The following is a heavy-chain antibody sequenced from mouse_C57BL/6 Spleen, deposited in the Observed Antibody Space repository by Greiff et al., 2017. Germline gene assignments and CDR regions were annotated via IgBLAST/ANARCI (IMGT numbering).Heavy chain of an antibody. Sequence: QVQLQQPGAELVRPGSSVKLSCKASGYTFTSYWMHWVKQRPIQGLEWIGNIEPSYSETPYNQKFKDKATLTVDKSSSTAYMQLSSLTSEDSAVYDCARSNYGSSYGYFDVWGTGTTVTVSS. D-gene: IGHD1-1*01. CDR2: IEPSYSET. CDR3: ARSNYGSSYGYFDV. J-gene: IGHJ1*03. CDR1: GYTFTSYW. V-gene: IGHV1-52*01.